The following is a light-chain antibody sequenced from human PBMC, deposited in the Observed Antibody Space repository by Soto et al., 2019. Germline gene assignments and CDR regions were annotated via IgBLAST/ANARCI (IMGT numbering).Light chain of an antibody. CDR3: GSWDSSPSAYV. CDR2: DDD. Sequence: QSVLTQPPSASGTPGQRVTISCSGSSSNIGSNTVNWYQQLPGTAPKLLIYDDDKRPSGIPDRFSGSKSGTSATLGITGFQTGDEADYYCGSWDSSPSAYVFGTGTKVTVL. J-gene: IGLJ1*01. V-gene: IGLV1-51*01. CDR1: SSNIGSNT.